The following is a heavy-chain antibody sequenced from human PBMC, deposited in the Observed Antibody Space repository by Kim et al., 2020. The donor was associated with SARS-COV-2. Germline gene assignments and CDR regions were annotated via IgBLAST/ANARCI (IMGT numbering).Heavy chain of an antibody. CDR1: GFTFSTYG. CDR2: IWNDGSKE. Sequence: GGSLRLSCAASGFTFSTYGMHWVRQAPGKGLEWVAVIWNDGSKEDYADSVKGRFTISRDNSKNTLSLQMNSLRAEDTGVYYCARDRWIVASIPSFDYWGQGTLVTVSS. CDR3: ARDRWIVASIPSFDY. D-gene: IGHD5-12*01. J-gene: IGHJ4*02. V-gene: IGHV3-33*01.